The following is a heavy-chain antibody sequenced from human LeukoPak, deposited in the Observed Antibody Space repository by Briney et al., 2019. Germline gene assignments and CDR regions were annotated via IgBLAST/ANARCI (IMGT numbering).Heavy chain of an antibody. D-gene: IGHD6-19*01. Sequence: GGSLRLSCAASGFSFSDAWMNWVRQAPGKGLEWVGHIRSKADGGTPDYIAPVKGRFTISRDNSKNTLYLQMNSLRAEDTAVYYCARDLYSSGWSYFDYWGQGTLVTVSS. CDR2: IRSKADGGTP. V-gene: IGHV3-15*07. CDR1: GFSFSDAW. J-gene: IGHJ4*02. CDR3: ARDLYSSGWSYFDY.